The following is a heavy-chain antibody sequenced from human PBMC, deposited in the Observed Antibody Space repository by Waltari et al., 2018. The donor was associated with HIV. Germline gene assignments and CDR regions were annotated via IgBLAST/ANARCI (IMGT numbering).Heavy chain of an antibody. CDR3: ARDSNTMVRAFDY. J-gene: IGHJ4*02. Sequence: EVQLVESGGGLVKPGGSLRLSCAASGFTFSSYSMNWVRQAPGKGPEGVSTISSSSSYIYYADSVKGRFTIARDNAKNSLYLQMNSLRAEDTAVYYCARDSNTMVRAFDYWGQGTLVTVSS. CDR2: ISSSSSYI. D-gene: IGHD3-10*01. V-gene: IGHV3-21*01. CDR1: GFTFSSYS.